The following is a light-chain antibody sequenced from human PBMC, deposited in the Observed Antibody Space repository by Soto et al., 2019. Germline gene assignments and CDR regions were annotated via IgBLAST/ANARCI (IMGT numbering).Light chain of an antibody. CDR2: KAS. CDR1: QSISSW. V-gene: IGKV1-5*03. J-gene: IGKJ4*01. Sequence: DIQMTQSPSTLSASVVDRVTITCRASQSISSWLAWYQQKPGKAPKFLIYKASNLESGVTSRFSGSGSGTEFTLTISSLQPDDSATYHCQQYNSYSLTFGGGTKVEIK. CDR3: QQYNSYSLT.